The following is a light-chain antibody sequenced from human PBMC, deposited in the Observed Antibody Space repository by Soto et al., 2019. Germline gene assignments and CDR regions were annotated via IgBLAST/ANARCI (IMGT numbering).Light chain of an antibody. CDR2: EVS. CDR1: SSDVGGYNY. J-gene: IGLJ1*01. V-gene: IGLV2-14*01. Sequence: QSVLTQPASVSGSPGQSITISCTGTSSDVGGYNYVSWYQQHPGKAPKLMIYEVSHRPSGVSNRFSGSKSGNTASLTISGLQAEDEADYYCTSYTSSSALDVFGTGTQLTVL. CDR3: TSYTSSSALDV.